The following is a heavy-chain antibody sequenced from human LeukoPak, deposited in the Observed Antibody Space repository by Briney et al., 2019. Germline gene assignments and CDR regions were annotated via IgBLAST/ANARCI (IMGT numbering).Heavy chain of an antibody. V-gene: IGHV3-7*01. D-gene: IGHD3-10*01. CDR3: ARAGLLWFGQSRMDV. J-gene: IGHJ6*02. CDR2: IKQDGSEK. Sequence: PGGSLRLSCAASGFTFSSYWMSWVRQAPGKGLEWVANIKQDGSEKYYVDSVKGRFTISRDNAKNSLYLQMNSLRAEDTAVYYCARAGLLWFGQSRMDVWGQGTTVTVPS. CDR1: GFTFSSYW.